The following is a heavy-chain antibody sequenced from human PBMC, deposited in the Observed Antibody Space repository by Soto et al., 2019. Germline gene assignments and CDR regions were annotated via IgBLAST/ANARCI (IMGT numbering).Heavy chain of an antibody. Sequence: GGSLRLSCAASGFTVSGNYMSWVRQAPGKGLEWVSVIYSGGNTYSSDSVKGRFTISRDNSKNTLYLQMNSLRAEDTAVYYCARVPLGPRATLTTYYYYGLDVWGQGTTVTVSS. CDR2: IYSGGNT. D-gene: IGHD4-4*01. CDR3: ARVPLGPRATLTTYYYYGLDV. J-gene: IGHJ6*02. CDR1: GFTVSGNY. V-gene: IGHV3-53*01.